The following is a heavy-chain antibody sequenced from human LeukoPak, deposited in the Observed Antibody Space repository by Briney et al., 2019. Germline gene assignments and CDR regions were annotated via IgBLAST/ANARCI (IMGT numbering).Heavy chain of an antibody. J-gene: IGHJ4*02. Sequence: PSETLSLTCTVSGGSISSYYWSWIRQPAGKGLEWIGRIYTSGCTNNNPSLKSRVTMSIDTSKNQFSLKLSSVTAADTAVYFCARGGDGYTFDYWGQGTLVTVSS. D-gene: IGHD5-12*01. CDR2: IYTSGCT. CDR3: ARGGDGYTFDY. CDR1: GGSISSYY. V-gene: IGHV4-4*07.